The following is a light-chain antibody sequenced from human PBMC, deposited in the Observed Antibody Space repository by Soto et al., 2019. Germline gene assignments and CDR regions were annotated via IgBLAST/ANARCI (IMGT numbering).Light chain of an antibody. CDR2: GAS. CDR1: QSVSSN. V-gene: IGKV3-15*01. CDR3: QHYNNWPRT. J-gene: IGKJ1*01. Sequence: EIVMTQSPATLSVSPGERATLSCRASQSVSSNLAWYQQKPGQAPRLLIYGASTSATGIPARFSGSGSGTEFTLTISSLHSEDFAVYYYQHYNNWPRTFGQGAKVEIK.